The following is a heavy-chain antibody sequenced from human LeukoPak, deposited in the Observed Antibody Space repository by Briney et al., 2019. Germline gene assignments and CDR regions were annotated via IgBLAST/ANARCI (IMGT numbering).Heavy chain of an antibody. CDR2: ISINGSTT. CDR3: ANHLACGSTSCPPFDD. V-gene: IGHV3-74*01. CDR1: GFSFSNYW. Sequence: GGSLRLSCAASGFSFSNYWMHWVRQAPGKGLVWVSRISINGSTTDYVDSVKGRFTISRDNAKNMLYLQMRSLRADDTAVYYCANHLACGSTSCPPFDDWGQGTLVTVSS. D-gene: IGHD2-2*01. J-gene: IGHJ4*02.